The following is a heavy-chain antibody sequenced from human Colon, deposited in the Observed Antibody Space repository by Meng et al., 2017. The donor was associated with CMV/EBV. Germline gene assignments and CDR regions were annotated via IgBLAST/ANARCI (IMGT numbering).Heavy chain of an antibody. CDR2: IRSDGSAT. D-gene: IGHD6-19*01. CDR3: VRSSGWSLFDY. CDR1: GYTFSDYY. V-gene: IGHV1-2*02. Sequence: QGQLMTAGAGVKEPGASVKVSCKTSGYTFSDYYMHWVRQAPGQGLEWMGWIRSDGSATNYARKFRGRVTMTGDASVSTAYMELSGLTSDDTAVYFCVRSSGWSLFDYWGPGALVTVSS. J-gene: IGHJ4*02.